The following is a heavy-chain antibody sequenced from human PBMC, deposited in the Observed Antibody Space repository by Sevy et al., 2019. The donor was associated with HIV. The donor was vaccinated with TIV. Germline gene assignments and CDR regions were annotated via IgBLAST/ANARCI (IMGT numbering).Heavy chain of an antibody. CDR3: AILPYDYIWGSSRYRYYFDD. V-gene: IGHV1-69*13. D-gene: IGHD3-16*02. CDR2: ITPISGKA. Sequence: ASVKVSSKASGGTFSSHVINWVRQAPGQGLEWMGQITPISGKANYAQKFQGRVTFTADGSTTTAYMDLGSLRSEDTAVYYCAILPYDYIWGSSRYRYYFDDWGQGTLVTVSS. J-gene: IGHJ4*02. CDR1: GGTFSSHV.